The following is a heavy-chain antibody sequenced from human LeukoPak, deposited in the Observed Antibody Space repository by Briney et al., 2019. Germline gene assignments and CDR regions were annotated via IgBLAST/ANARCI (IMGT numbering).Heavy chain of an antibody. CDR2: ISGSGTTI. D-gene: IGHD6-19*01. CDR3: ARDAGYSSGWSHWYLDL. J-gene: IGHJ2*01. V-gene: IGHV3-48*02. CDR1: GFTFSGYS. Sequence: GGSLILSCAASGFTFSGYSLNWVRQAPGKGLEWVSYISGSGTTIYYADSVKGRFTISRDKAKNSIYLQMNSLTDEDTAVYYCARDAGYSSGWSHWYLDLWGRGTLVTVSS.